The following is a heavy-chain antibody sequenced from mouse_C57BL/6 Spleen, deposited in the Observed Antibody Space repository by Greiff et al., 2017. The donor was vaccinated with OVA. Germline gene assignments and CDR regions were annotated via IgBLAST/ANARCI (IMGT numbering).Heavy chain of an antibody. CDR1: GFNIKDDY. D-gene: IGHD1-1*01. CDR3: TTEGQLITTDWYFDV. J-gene: IGHJ1*03. V-gene: IGHV14-4*01. CDR2: IDPENGDT. Sequence: EVQLQQSGAELVRPGASVKLSCTASGFNIKDDYMHWVKQRPEQGLEWIGWIDPENGDTEYASKFQGKATITADTSSNTAYLQLSSLTSEDTAVYYCTTEGQLITTDWYFDVWGTGTTVTVSS.